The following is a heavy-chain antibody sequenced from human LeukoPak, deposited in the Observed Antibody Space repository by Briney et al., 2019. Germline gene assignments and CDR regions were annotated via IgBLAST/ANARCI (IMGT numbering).Heavy chain of an antibody. J-gene: IGHJ5*01. CDR3: TRAITYFYGSVTYDWFDS. CDR1: GFTFDDYA. Sequence: GGSLRLSCAASGFTFDDYAMHWVRQAPGKGLECVSLISWDGDSTYYADSVKGRFTISRDNAKNMVYLQMNSLRADDTAIYYCTRAITYFYGSVTYDWFDSWGQGTRVTVSS. CDR2: ISWDGDST. D-gene: IGHD3-10*01. V-gene: IGHV3-43D*03.